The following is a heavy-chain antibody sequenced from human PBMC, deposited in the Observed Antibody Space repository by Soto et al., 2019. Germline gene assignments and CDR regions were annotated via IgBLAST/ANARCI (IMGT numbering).Heavy chain of an antibody. V-gene: IGHV4-59*08. CDR3: ARLEGGYSYGYPYFQH. CDR2: IYYSGST. Sequence: SETLSLTCTVPGGSISSYYWSWIRQPPGKGLEWIGYIYYSGSTNYNPSLKSRVTISVDTSKNQFSLKLSSVTAADTAVYYCARLEGGYSYGYPYFQHWGQGTLVTIS. CDR1: GGSISSYY. D-gene: IGHD5-18*01. J-gene: IGHJ1*01.